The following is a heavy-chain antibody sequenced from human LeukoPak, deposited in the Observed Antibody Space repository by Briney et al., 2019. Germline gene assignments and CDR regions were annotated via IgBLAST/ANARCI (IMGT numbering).Heavy chain of an antibody. CDR2: IYSSGSTQYSPSL. J-gene: IGHJ4*02. V-gene: IGHV4-61*02. CDR1: GGSVTSGDYY. CDR3: ARLGSFRGVSWDEY. Sequence: SGTLSLTCTVSGGSVTSGDYYWSWIRQPAGKGLEWIGRIYSSGSTQYSPSLQYNPSLKSRVTISKDTSKNQFSLKLTSVTAADTAVYYCARLGSFRGVSWDEYWGQGTLVTVSS. D-gene: IGHD3-10*01.